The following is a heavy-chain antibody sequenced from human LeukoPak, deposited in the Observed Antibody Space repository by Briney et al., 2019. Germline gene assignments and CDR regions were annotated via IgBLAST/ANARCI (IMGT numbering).Heavy chain of an antibody. CDR2: ISSSGSTI. Sequence: PGGSLRLSCAASGFTFSDYYMSCIRQAPGKGLEWVSYISSSGSTIYYADSVKGRFTISRDNAKNSLYLQMNSLRAEDTAVYYCARENYYDSIPPCVPGYWGQGTLVTVSS. CDR3: ARENYYDSIPPCVPGY. D-gene: IGHD3-22*01. V-gene: IGHV3-11*04. CDR1: GFTFSDYY. J-gene: IGHJ4*02.